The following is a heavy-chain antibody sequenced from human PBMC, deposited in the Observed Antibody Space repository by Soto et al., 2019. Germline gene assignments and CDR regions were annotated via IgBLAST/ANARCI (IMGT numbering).Heavy chain of an antibody. D-gene: IGHD1-1*01. CDR3: ARGRYGDY. CDR2: ISAHNGNT. J-gene: IGHJ4*02. CDR1: GYTFTSYG. V-gene: IGHV1-18*01. Sequence: QVHLVQSGAEVKKPGASVKVSCKCSGYTFTSYGITWVRQAPGQGLEWMGWISAHNGNTDYAQKLQGRVAVTRDTSTSTAYMELRSLRSDDTAVYYCARGRYGDYWGQGALVTVSS.